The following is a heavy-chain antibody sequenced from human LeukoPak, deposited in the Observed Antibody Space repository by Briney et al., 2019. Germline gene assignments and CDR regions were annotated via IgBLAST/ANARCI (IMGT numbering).Heavy chain of an antibody. J-gene: IGHJ4*02. V-gene: IGHV3-23*01. CDR1: GFTVSSNY. CDR2: ISGSGGST. D-gene: IGHD6-13*01. CDR3: AKNTGKSIAAAGTGY. Sequence: PGGSLRLSCAASGFTVSSNYMSWVRQAPGKGLEWVSAISGSGGSTYYADSVKGRFTISRDNSKNTLYLQMNSLRAEDTAVYYCAKNTGKSIAAAGTGYWGQGTLVTVSS.